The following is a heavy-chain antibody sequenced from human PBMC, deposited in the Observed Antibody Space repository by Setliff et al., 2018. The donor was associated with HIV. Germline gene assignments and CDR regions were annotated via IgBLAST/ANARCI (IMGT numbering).Heavy chain of an antibody. V-gene: IGHV4-4*07. CDR3: ASTRTYYFDY. CDR1: GGSVSNSY. CDR2: IYTSGST. J-gene: IGHJ4*02. Sequence: KPSETLSLTCTVSGGSVSNSYCSWIRQPAGKGLQWIGRIYTSGSTYFNPSLKSRVTMSLDTSKNQFSLKLSSVTAADTAVYYCASTRTYYFDYWGQGTLVTVSS.